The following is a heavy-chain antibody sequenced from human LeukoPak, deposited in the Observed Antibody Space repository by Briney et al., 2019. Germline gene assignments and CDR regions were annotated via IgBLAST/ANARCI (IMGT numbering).Heavy chain of an antibody. CDR2: IIPIFGTA. V-gene: IGHV1-69*05. CDR1: GGTFSSYA. D-gene: IGHD3-10*01. J-gene: IGHJ6*03. CDR3: ASLLLWFGDPYYYMDV. Sequence: GASVKVSCKASGGTFSSYAISWVRQAPGQGLEWMGGIIPIFGTANYAQKFQGRVTITTDESTSTAYMELSSLRSEDTAVYYCASLLLWFGDPYYYMDVWGKGTTVTVSS.